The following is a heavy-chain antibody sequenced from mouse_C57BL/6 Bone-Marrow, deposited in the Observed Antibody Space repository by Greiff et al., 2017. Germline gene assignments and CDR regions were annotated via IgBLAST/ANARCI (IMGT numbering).Heavy chain of an antibody. CDR3: ARYGSSDYWYIDV. Sequence: QVQLQQSGPELVKPGASVKISCKASGYAFSSSWMNWVKQRPGKGLEWIGRIYPGDGDTNYNGKFKGKATLTADKSSSTAYMQLSSLTSEDSAVYFCARYGSSDYWYIDVWGTGTTVTVSS. J-gene: IGHJ1*03. CDR2: IYPGDGDT. CDR1: GYAFSSSW. V-gene: IGHV1-82*01. D-gene: IGHD1-1*01.